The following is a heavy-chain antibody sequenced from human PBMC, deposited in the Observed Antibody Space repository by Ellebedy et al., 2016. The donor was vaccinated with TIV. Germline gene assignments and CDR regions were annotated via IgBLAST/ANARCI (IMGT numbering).Heavy chain of an antibody. CDR3: VRAPRGQYYFDY. V-gene: IGHV3-33*01. J-gene: IGHJ4*02. CDR2: IGYDGRDT. Sequence: GGSLRLXCAASGFTFKTYAMDWVRQAPGKGLEWVAVIGYDGRDTSYADSVKGRFTISRDNSKNTLYLEMNSLRAEDTAVYYCVRAPRGQYYFDYWGQGTLVTVSS. CDR1: GFTFKTYA. D-gene: IGHD5-12*01.